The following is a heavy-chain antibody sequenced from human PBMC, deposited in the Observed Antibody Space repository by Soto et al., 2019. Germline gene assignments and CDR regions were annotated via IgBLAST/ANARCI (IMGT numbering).Heavy chain of an antibody. CDR2: LNPHSGSA. CDR1: GYTFTKNF. D-gene: IGHD3-22*01. V-gene: IGHV1-46*01. CDR3: ATYHYDGSGYYYPLDY. J-gene: IGHJ4*02. Sequence: QVQLVQSGAEVKKPGASVKVSCTASGYTFTKNFLHWVLQAPGQGLEWMGRLNPHSGSADYVQKFQDRVTMTRDTSTSTAFMELRNLRSEDTAVYYCATYHYDGSGYYYPLDYWGQGTLVTVSS.